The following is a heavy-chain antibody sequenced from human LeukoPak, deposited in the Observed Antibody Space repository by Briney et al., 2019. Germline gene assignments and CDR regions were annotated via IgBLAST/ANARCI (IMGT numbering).Heavy chain of an antibody. Sequence: PSETLSLTCAVYGGSFSGYYWSWIRQPLGKGLEWIGEINHSGSTNYNPSLKSRVTISVDTSKNQFSLKLSSVTAADTAVYYCAREPPYSNYAYYYYGMDVWGQGTTVTVSS. V-gene: IGHV4-34*01. J-gene: IGHJ6*02. CDR1: GGSFSGYY. CDR3: AREPPYSNYAYYYYGMDV. D-gene: IGHD4-11*01. CDR2: INHSGST.